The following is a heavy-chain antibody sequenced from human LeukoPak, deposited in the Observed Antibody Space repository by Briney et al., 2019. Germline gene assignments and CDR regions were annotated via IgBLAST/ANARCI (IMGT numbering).Heavy chain of an antibody. CDR2: VNPNSGDT. CDR1: GYTFTGYY. J-gene: IGHJ4*02. D-gene: IGHD4-17*01. V-gene: IGHV1-2*02. CDR3: ARVTQTDYDFDY. Sequence: ASVKVSCKASGYTFTGYYLHWVRQAPGQGLEWMGCVNPNSGDTNYAQKFQGSVTMTRDTSISTVYMELSRLRSDDTAVYYCARVTQTDYDFDYWGQGTLVTVSS.